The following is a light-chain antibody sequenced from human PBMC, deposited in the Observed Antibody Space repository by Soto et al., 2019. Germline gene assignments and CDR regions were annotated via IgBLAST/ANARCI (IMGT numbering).Light chain of an antibody. Sequence: QSVLTQPPSASGTPGQRVTISCSGSSSNIGSNTVNWYQQLPGTAPKLLSYSNNQRPSGVPDRFSGSKSGTSASLAISGLQSEDEADYYCAAWDDSLNAGVFGGGTQLTVL. J-gene: IGLJ3*02. V-gene: IGLV1-44*01. CDR1: SSNIGSNT. CDR2: SNN. CDR3: AAWDDSLNAGV.